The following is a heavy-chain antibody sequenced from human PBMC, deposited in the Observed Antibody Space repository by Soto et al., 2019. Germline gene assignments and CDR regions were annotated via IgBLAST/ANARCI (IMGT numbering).Heavy chain of an antibody. D-gene: IGHD3-16*01. J-gene: IGHJ5*02. V-gene: IGHV4-4*02. CDR3: ARVWGALAPIAGWFGP. CDR2: IYQTGST. CDR1: NGSITSGNW. Sequence: QVQLQESGPGLVKPSGTLSLTCAVSNGSITSGNWWSWVRQPPGKGLERIGDIYQTGSTNYNPSLRSRVIISVDKSQNNFSLSLSSVTAADTAVYFCARVWGALAPIAGWFGPWGRGILVTVSS.